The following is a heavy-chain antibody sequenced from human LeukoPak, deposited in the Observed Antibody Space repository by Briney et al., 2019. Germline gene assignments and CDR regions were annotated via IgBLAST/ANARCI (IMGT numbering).Heavy chain of an antibody. CDR3: ARDSGDGYNWPGHFDY. CDR1: GFTFSSYA. V-gene: IGHV3-30-3*01. J-gene: IGHJ4*02. D-gene: IGHD5-24*01. CDR2: ISYDGSNK. Sequence: GRSLRLSCAASGFTFSSYAMHWVRQAPGKGLEWVAVISYDGSNKYYADSVKGRFTISRDNSKNTLYLQINSLRAEDTAVYYCARDSGDGYNWPGHFDYWGQGTLVTVSS.